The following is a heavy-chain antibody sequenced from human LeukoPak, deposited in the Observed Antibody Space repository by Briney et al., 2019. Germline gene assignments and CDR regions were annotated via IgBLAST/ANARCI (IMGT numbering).Heavy chain of an antibody. CDR3: ARLRRGY. CDR2: INPNSGGT. J-gene: IGHJ4*02. CDR1: GYTFTDPY. V-gene: IGHV1-2*02. Sequence: ASVKVSCKASGYTFTDPYIHWVRQAPGQGLEWMGWINPNSGGTNYAQKFQGRVTMTTDTSISTAYMELSSLRSDDTAVYYCARLRRGYWGQGTLVTVSS.